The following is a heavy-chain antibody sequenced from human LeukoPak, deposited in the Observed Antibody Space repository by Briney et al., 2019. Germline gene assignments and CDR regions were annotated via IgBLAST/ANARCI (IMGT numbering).Heavy chain of an antibody. CDR2: IYPGDSDT. CDR1: GYSFTSYW. V-gene: IGHV5-51*01. J-gene: IGHJ1*01. D-gene: IGHD3-22*01. Sequence: GESLKISFKGSGYSFTSYWIGWVRQMPGKGLEWMGIIYPGDSDTRYSPSFQGQVTISADKSISTAYLQWSSLKASDTAMYYCARLTEYYYDSSGYSGIAEYFQHWGQGTLVTVSS. CDR3: ARLTEYYYDSSGYSGIAEYFQH.